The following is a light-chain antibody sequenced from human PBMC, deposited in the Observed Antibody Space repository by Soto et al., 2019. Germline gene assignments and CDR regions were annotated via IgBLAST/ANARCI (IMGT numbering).Light chain of an antibody. CDR3: QQRMT. CDR2: DAY. CDR1: QSVSSY. Sequence: EIVLTQSPATLSLSPGERATLSCRASQSVSSYLAWYQQKPGQAPRLLIYDAYNRATGIPARFSGSGSGTDFTLTISSLDPEDFAVYYCQQRMTFGQGTKVEIK. J-gene: IGKJ1*01. V-gene: IGKV3-11*01.